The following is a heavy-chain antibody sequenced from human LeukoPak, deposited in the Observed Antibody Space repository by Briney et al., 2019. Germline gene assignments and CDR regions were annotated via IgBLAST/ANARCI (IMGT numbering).Heavy chain of an antibody. CDR2: ISYDGSNK. CDR1: GFTFSSYA. D-gene: IGHD3-3*01. Sequence: QPGRSLRLSCAASGFTFSSYAMHWVRQAPGKGLEWVAVISYDGSNKYYADSVKGRFTISRDNSKNTLYLQMNSLRAEDTAVYYCAKDLRSGSFWYFDLWGRGTLVTVSS. V-gene: IGHV3-30-3*01. J-gene: IGHJ2*01. CDR3: AKDLRSGSFWYFDL.